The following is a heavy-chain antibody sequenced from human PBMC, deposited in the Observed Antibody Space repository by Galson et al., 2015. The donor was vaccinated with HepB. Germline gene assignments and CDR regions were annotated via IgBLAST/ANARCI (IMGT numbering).Heavy chain of an antibody. V-gene: IGHV2-5*02. J-gene: IGHJ4*02. CDR2: IYLDGDK. CDR3: AHRRGVGIFDY. CDR1: GFSLSTSGVA. Sequence: PALVKPTQTLTLTCTFSGFSLSTSGVAVGWIRQPPGKALEWLGFIYLDGDKRHSPSLKSTLTFTKDTSKHQVVLIMTNIDPEDTGKYFCAHRRGVGIFDYWGQGTLVTVSS. D-gene: IGHD2-8*02.